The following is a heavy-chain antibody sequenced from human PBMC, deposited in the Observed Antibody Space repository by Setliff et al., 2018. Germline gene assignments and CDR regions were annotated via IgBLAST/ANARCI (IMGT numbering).Heavy chain of an antibody. CDR2: VYSSVYSSGIT. CDR1: GGSMSSGPNY. V-gene: IGHV4-61*02. CDR3: ARESAGDESVRHLYYTDV. J-gene: IGHJ6*03. D-gene: IGHD1-1*01. Sequence: PSETLSLTCTVSGGSMSSGPNYWSWIRQPAGRGLEWVGRVYSSVYSSGITSYNPSLKSRVTISMDTSKNQFSLGLTPVTAADTAVYYCARESAGDESVRHLYYTDVWGRGTTVTVSS.